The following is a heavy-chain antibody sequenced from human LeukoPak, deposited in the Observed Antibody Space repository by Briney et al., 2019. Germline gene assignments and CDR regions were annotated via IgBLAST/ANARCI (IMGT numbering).Heavy chain of an antibody. J-gene: IGHJ6*03. CDR3: ARMSGDFWSGYLDYYYYYMDV. CDR1: GFTFSSYS. Sequence: AGGSLRLSCAASGFTFSSYSMNWVRQAPGKGLEWVSSISSSSSYIYYADSVKGRFTISRDNAKNSLYLQMNSLRAEDTAVYYCARMSGDFWSGYLDYYYYYMDVWGKGTTVTVSS. D-gene: IGHD3-3*01. V-gene: IGHV3-21*01. CDR2: ISSSSSYI.